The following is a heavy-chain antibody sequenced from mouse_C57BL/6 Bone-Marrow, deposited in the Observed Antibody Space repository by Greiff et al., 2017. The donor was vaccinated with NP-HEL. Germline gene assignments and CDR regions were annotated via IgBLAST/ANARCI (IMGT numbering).Heavy chain of an antibody. Sequence: DVMLVESGGDLVKPGGSLKLSCAASGFTFSSYGMSWVRQTPDKRLEWVATISSGGSYTYYPDSVKGRFTISRDNAKNTLYLQMSSLKSEDTAMYYCARRGSSGYLDYWGQGTTLTVSS. CDR2: ISSGGSYT. V-gene: IGHV5-6*02. CDR1: GFTFSSYG. D-gene: IGHD3-2*02. CDR3: ARRGSSGYLDY. J-gene: IGHJ2*01.